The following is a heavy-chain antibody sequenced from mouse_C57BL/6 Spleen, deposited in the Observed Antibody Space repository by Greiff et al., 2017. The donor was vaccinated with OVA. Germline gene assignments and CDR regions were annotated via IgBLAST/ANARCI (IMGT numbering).Heavy chain of an antibody. V-gene: IGHV1-53*01. CDR1: GYTFTSYW. CDR3: AKGIYYGTTGFAY. Sequence: VQLKQPGTELVKPGASVKLSCKASGYTFTSYWMHWVKQRPGQGLEWIGNINPSNGGTNYNEKLKGKATMPVDKSSSTAYMQLSSLTSEDSAVYYCAKGIYYGTTGFAYWGQGTLVTVSA. CDR2: INPSNGGT. D-gene: IGHD2-1*01. J-gene: IGHJ3*01.